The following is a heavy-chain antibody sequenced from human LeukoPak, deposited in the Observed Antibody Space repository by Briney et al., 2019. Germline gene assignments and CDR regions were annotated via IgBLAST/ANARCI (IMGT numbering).Heavy chain of an antibody. CDR1: GFTFDDYA. CDR2: ISWNSGSI. Sequence: GGSLRLSCAASGFTFDDYAMHWVRQAPGKGLEWVSGISWNSGSIGYADSVKGRFTISRDNAKNSLYLQMNSLRAEDIALYYCARGVAAAGTGAFDIWGQGTMVTVSS. V-gene: IGHV3-9*03. CDR3: ARGVAAAGTGAFDI. J-gene: IGHJ3*02. D-gene: IGHD6-13*01.